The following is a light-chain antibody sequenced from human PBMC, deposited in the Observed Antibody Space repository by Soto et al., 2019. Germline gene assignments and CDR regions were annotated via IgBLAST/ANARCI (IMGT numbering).Light chain of an antibody. CDR1: QGIRSY. V-gene: IGKV1-9*01. J-gene: IGKJ1*01. Sequence: IQLTQSPSSLSASVGDRGAITCRASQGIRSYLAWYQQKPGESPKLLISIASILQSGVPSRFSGSGSGTDFVLTISSLQPDDFATYYCQNYNDYSRTFGPGTKVDI. CDR2: IAS. CDR3: QNYNDYSRT.